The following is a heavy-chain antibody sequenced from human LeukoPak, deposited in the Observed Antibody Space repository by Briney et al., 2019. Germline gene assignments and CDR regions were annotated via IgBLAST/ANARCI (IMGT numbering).Heavy chain of an antibody. V-gene: IGHV4-59*08. CDR3: ARLDSGDHGNIPH. CDR1: GDSISSYY. CDR2: IYYSGST. D-gene: IGHD1-26*01. Sequence: SETLSLTCTVSGDSISSYYWSWIRQPPGKGLEWIGYIYYSGSTNYNPSLKSRVTISVDTSKNQFSLKLSSVTAADTAIYYCARLDSGDHGNIPHWGQGTLVTVSS. J-gene: IGHJ1*01.